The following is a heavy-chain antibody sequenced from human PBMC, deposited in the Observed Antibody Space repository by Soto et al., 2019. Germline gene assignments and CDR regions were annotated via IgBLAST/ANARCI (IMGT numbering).Heavy chain of an antibody. CDR1: GFTFSNAW. Sequence: GGSLRLSCAASGFTFSNAWMSWVRQAPGKGLEWVGRIKSKTDGGTTDYAAPGKGRFTISRDDSKNPLYLQMNSLKTEDSAVYYCTTAIMVRGAFDYWGQGTLVTVSS. D-gene: IGHD3-10*01. CDR3: TTAIMVRGAFDY. J-gene: IGHJ4*01. CDR2: IKSKTDGGTT. V-gene: IGHV3-15*01.